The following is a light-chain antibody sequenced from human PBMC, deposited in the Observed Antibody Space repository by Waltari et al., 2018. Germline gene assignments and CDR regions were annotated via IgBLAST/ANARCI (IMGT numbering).Light chain of an antibody. CDR1: RRDVGSYAS. J-gene: IGLJ1*01. CDR3: CSYAGRYTNYV. CDR2: DVT. Sequence: QSALTQPRSVSWSPGQSVTISCTATRRDVGSYASVAWYQQRPGKAPKLIIYDVTERPSGVPDRFSGSKSDNKASLTISGLQADDEADYYCCSYAGRYTNYVFGSGTKVTVL. V-gene: IGLV2-11*01.